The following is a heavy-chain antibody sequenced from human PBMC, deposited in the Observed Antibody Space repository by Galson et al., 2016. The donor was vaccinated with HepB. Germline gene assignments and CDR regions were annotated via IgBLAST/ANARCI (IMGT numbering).Heavy chain of an antibody. CDR3: AKDPGRGSGWFFFDY. CDR2: ISGSGSFT. CDR1: GFTFSSYA. D-gene: IGHD6-19*01. J-gene: IGHJ4*02. V-gene: IGHV3-23*01. Sequence: SLRLSCAASGFTFSSYAMSWVRQAPGMGLEWVSSISGSGSFTYFADSVKGRFTISRDNSKNTLYLQMTSLRAEDTAAYYCAKDPGRGSGWFFFDYWGQGTLVTVSS.